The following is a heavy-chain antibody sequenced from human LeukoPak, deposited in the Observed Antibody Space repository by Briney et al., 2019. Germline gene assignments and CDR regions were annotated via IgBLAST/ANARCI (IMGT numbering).Heavy chain of an antibody. Sequence: ASVKVSCKASGYNLNNYGISWVRQAPGQGLEWMGWISAYNGNTNYAQKLQGRVTMTTDTSTSTAYMELRSLRSDDTAVYYCARAGVAMGIAVAGTGQDYWGQGTLVTVSS. J-gene: IGHJ4*02. CDR3: ARAGVAMGIAVAGTGQDY. V-gene: IGHV1-18*01. D-gene: IGHD6-19*01. CDR1: GYNLNNYG. CDR2: ISAYNGNT.